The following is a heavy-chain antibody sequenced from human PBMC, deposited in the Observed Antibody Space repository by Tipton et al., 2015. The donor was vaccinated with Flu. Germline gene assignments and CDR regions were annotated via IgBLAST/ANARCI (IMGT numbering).Heavy chain of an antibody. Sequence: TLSLTCSVSGGSFGDHYWSWLRQSPVRGLEWIGEINHSGSTNYNSSLKSRLTISLDKSKNQFSLKLTSVTAADTGVYYCARERANIVPRYFAWVSGAYGAFDARGQGTGVIVSS. CDR2: INHSGST. CDR1: GGSFGDHY. J-gene: IGHJ3*01. D-gene: IGHD3-9*01. CDR3: ARERANIVPRYFAWVSGAYGAFDA. V-gene: IGHV4-34*01.